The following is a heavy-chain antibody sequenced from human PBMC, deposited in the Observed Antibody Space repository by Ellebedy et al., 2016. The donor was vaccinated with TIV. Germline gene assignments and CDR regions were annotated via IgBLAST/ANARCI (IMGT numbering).Heavy chain of an antibody. CDR3: ARGEGWIDN. J-gene: IGHJ4*02. CDR2: IKQDGTER. CDR1: GFNFSNHW. V-gene: IGHV3-7*04. Sequence: GESLKISXAASGFNFSNHWMTWVRQAPGKGLECVANIKQDGTERYYDDSLKGRFTIYRDNAKNSLYLQMNSLRAEDTAVYFCARGEGWIDNWGQGTLVTVSS. D-gene: IGHD5-24*01.